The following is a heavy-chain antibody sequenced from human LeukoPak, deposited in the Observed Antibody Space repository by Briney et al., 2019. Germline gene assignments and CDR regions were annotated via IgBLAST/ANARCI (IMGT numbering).Heavy chain of an antibody. J-gene: IGHJ6*02. D-gene: IGHD3-22*01. Sequence: SSETLSLTCAVYGGSFSGYYWSWIRQPPGKGLEWIGEINHSGSTNYNPSLKSRVTISVDTSKNQFSLKLSSVTAADTAVYYCARLFPDYYDSSGYGNYYGMDVWGQGTTVTVSS. CDR2: INHSGST. CDR1: GGSFSGYY. V-gene: IGHV4-34*01. CDR3: ARLFPDYYDSSGYGNYYGMDV.